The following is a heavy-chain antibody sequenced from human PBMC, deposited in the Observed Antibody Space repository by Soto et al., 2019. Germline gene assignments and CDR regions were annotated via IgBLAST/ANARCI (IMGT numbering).Heavy chain of an antibody. CDR2: MNPNRGNT. CDR3: ARATNDYGDRH. Sequence: VHLVQSGAEVKKPGAPVKVSCKASGYTSTSYDINWVRQATGQGLDWMGWMNPNRGNTGYAQKFQGRVTMTRITSIITAYMDLNSLRSEDTTVYYCARATNDYGDRHWGQGTLVTVSS. D-gene: IGHD4-17*01. CDR1: GYTSTSYD. V-gene: IGHV1-8*01. J-gene: IGHJ4*02.